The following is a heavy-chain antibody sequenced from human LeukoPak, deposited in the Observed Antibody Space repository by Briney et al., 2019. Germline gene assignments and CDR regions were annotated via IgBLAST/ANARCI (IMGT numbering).Heavy chain of an antibody. D-gene: IGHD2-2*01. CDR3: AKEWLIWVVVPAADNWFDP. CDR1: GGTFSSYT. CDR2: IIPILGIA. Sequence: ASVKVSCKASGGTFSSYTISWVRQAPGQGLEWMGRIIPILGIANYAQKFQGRVTITADKSTSTAYMELSSLRSEDTAVYYCAKEWLIWVVVPAADNWFDPWGQGTLVTVSS. J-gene: IGHJ5*02. V-gene: IGHV1-69*04.